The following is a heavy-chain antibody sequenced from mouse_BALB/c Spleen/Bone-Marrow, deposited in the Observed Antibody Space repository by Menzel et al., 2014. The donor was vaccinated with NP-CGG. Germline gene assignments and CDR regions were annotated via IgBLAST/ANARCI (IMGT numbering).Heavy chain of an antibody. CDR1: DYTFTTYW. CDR2: IDPSTSET. V-gene: IGHV1-59*01. Sequence: QVQLKDSGPDLVRPGSSVKMSCKASDYTFTTYWMHWVKQRPGQGLEWIGMIDPSTSETRLNQKFKVEATLIVDKSSNTAYMQLSSLTSEDSAVYYCARRTLAMDYWGQGTSVTVSS. J-gene: IGHJ4*01. CDR3: ARRTLAMDY.